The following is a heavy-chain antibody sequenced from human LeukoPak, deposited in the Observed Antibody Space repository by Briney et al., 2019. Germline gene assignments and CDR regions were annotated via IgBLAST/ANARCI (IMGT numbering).Heavy chain of an antibody. Sequence: SETLSLTCTVSSGAISNYYWSWIRQPPGKGLEWIGYIAYSGSTNYNPSLKSRVSMSVHTSKNQFSLKLSSVTAADTAVYYCARERRSETYYYFDYWGQGIPVTVSS. CDR3: ARERRSETYYYFDY. CDR1: SGAISNYY. V-gene: IGHV4-59*01. CDR2: IAYSGST. D-gene: IGHD3-10*01. J-gene: IGHJ4*02.